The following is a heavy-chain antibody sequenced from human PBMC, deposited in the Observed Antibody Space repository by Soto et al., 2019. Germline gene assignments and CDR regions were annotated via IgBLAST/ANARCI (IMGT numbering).Heavy chain of an antibody. CDR1: GFTFSSYS. J-gene: IGHJ4*02. Sequence: PGGSLRLSCAASGFTFSSYSMNWVRQAPGKGLEWVSSISSSSSYIYYADSVKGRFTISRDNAKNSLYLQMNSLRAEDTAVYYWAREEVTVTTGLDYWGQGTLVTAPQ. V-gene: IGHV3-21*01. CDR3: AREEVTVTTGLDY. D-gene: IGHD4-4*01. CDR2: ISSSSSYI.